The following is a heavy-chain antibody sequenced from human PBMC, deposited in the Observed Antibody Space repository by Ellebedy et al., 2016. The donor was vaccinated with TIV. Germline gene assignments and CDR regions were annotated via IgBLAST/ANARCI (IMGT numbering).Heavy chain of an antibody. Sequence: MPSETLSLTCTVSGGSISSSSYYWGWIRQPPGKGLEWIGSIYYSGSTYYNPSLKSRVTISVDTSKNQFSLKLSSVTAADTAVYYCASKGYRGYSYGATYTPFDYWGQGTLVTVSS. J-gene: IGHJ4*02. CDR3: ASKGYRGYSYGATYTPFDY. CDR2: IYYSGST. V-gene: IGHV4-39*01. CDR1: GGSISSSSYY. D-gene: IGHD5-18*01.